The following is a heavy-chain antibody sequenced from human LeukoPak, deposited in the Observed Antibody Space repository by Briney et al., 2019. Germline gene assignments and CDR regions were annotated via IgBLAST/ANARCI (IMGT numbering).Heavy chain of an antibody. D-gene: IGHD3-10*01. CDR3: AKGPGSGSYYIPRYFDY. CDR2: ISGSGYTT. V-gene: IGHV3-23*01. CDR1: GFTFSSYA. Sequence: PGGSLRLSCAASGFTFSSYAMGWVRQAPGKGLEWVSDISGSGYTTYYAESVKGRFTISRDNSKNTLYLQMNSLRAEDTAVYYCAKGPGSGSYYIPRYFDYWGQGTLVTVSS. J-gene: IGHJ4*02.